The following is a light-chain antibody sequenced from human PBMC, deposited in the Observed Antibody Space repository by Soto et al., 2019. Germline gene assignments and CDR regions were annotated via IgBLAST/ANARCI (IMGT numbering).Light chain of an antibody. Sequence: QSALTQPASVSGSPGQSITISCTGTSSEVGGYNYVSWYQQHPGKAHKLMIYDVSNRPSGVSNRFSGSKSGNTASLTISGLQAEDEAGYYCSSYTSSSTLENVFGTGTKVTVL. J-gene: IGLJ1*01. CDR3: SSYTSSSTLENV. CDR2: DVS. CDR1: SSEVGGYNY. V-gene: IGLV2-14*01.